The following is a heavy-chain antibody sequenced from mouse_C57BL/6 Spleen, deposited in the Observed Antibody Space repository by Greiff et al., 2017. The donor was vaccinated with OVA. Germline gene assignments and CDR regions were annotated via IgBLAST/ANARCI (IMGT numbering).Heavy chain of an antibody. V-gene: IGHV5-6*01. CDR2: ISSGGSYT. D-gene: IGHD2-13*01. CDR1: GFTFSSYG. J-gene: IGHJ2*01. Sequence: EVKLQESGGDLVKPGGSLKLSCAASGFTFSSYGMSWVRQTPDKRLEWVATISSGGSYTYYPDSVKGRFTISRDKAKNTLYLQMSSMKSENTAMYYCARQGDLDYWGQGTTLTVSS. CDR3: ARQGDLDY.